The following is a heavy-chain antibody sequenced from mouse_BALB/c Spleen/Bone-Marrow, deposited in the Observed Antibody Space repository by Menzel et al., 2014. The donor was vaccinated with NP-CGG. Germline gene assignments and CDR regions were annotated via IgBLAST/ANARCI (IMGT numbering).Heavy chain of an antibody. J-gene: IGHJ2*01. CDR3: TRYGNYYFDY. CDR1: GYTFTSYY. CDR2: INPSNGGT. V-gene: IGHV1S81*02. Sequence: QVQLKDSGAELVKPGASVKLSCKAFGYTFTSYYMYWVKQRPGQGLEWIGEINPSNGGTNFNEKFKSKATLTVDKSSSTAYMQLSSLTSEDSAVYYCTRYGNYYFDYWGQGTTLTVSS. D-gene: IGHD2-1*01.